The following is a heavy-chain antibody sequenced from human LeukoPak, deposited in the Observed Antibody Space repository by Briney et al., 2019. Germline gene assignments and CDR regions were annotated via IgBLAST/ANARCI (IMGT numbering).Heavy chain of an antibody. J-gene: IGHJ4*02. CDR3: ARANSYDDNGYSPELRY. CDR2: SDPKSGAT. CDR1: RYTFTSYY. D-gene: IGHD3-22*01. V-gene: IGHV1-2*02. Sequence: VASVKDSCKASRYTFTSYYIHWLRKAPGQGCEWMGWSDPKSGATKYEHFQGRVTMTRDTSISTAYIELNRLTSDDTAVYYCARANSYDDNGYSPELRYWGQGTLVTVSS.